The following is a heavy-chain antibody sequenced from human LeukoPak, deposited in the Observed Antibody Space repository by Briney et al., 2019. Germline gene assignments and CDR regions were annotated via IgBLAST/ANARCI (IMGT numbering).Heavy chain of an antibody. CDR3: ARAGWFGDTTGPDY. CDR1: GFTFSSYS. J-gene: IGHJ4*02. D-gene: IGHD3-10*01. Sequence: PGGSLRLSCAASGFTFSSYSMNWVRQAPGKGLEWVSYISSSSTIYYADSVKGRFTISRDNAKNSLYLQMNSLRAEDTAVYYCARAGWFGDTTGPDYWGQGTLVTVSS. CDR2: ISSSSTI. V-gene: IGHV3-48*01.